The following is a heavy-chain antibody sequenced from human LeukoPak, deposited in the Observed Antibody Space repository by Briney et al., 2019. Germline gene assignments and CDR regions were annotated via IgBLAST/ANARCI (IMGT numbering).Heavy chain of an antibody. J-gene: IGHJ4*02. CDR3: AKDAYSGYGDFDY. V-gene: IGHV3-9*01. CDR1: GFNFADYA. CDR2: INWKGDSI. Sequence: RTGGSLRLSCEASGFNFADYAMHWVRQAPGKGLEYVSGINWKGDSIGYADSVKGRFTISRDNAKNSLYLQMNNLGVEDTALYYCAKDAYSGYGDFDYWGQGTLVTVSS. D-gene: IGHD4-17*01.